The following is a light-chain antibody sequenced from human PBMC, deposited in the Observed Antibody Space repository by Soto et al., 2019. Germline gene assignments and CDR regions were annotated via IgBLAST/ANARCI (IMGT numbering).Light chain of an antibody. CDR1: SSDVGSYNL. Sequence: QSVLTQPASVSGSPGQSITISCTGTSSDVGSYNLVSWYQQHPGKAPKLMIYEVSKRPSGVSNRFSGSKSGNTASLTISGIQAEVEADYYCCSYAVSSTFVFGTGTKLTVL. CDR3: CSYAVSSTFV. CDR2: EVS. V-gene: IGLV2-23*02. J-gene: IGLJ1*01.